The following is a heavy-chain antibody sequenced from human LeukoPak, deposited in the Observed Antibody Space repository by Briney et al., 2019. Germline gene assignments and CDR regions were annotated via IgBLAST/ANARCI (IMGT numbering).Heavy chain of an antibody. CDR1: GGSISSGDYY. V-gene: IGHV4-30-4*08. J-gene: IGHJ5*02. Sequence: SQTLSLTCTVPGGSISSGDYYWSWIRQPPGKGLEWIGYIYYSGSTYYNPSLKSRVTISVDTSKNQFSLKLSSVTAADTAVYYCARDRGTGTRFDPWGQGTLVIVSS. CDR3: ARDRGTGTRFDP. CDR2: IYYSGST. D-gene: IGHD1-1*01.